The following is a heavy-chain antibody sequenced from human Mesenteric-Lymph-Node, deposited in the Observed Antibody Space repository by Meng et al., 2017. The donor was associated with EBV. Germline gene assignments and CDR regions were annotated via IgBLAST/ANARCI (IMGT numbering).Heavy chain of an antibody. CDR2: IIPLFGTI. CDR1: GGVFSTYT. Sequence: VQLEESGAGVKSPGSSVKVSCKAPGGVFSTYTINWVRQAPGQGLEWMGGIIPLFGTINYAQKFQARVTITADKSTNTAYMELVSLRSDDTAVYYCTRGEAVTSFDYWGQGTLVTVSS. CDR3: TRGEAVTSFDY. D-gene: IGHD4-17*01. J-gene: IGHJ4*02. V-gene: IGHV1-69*06.